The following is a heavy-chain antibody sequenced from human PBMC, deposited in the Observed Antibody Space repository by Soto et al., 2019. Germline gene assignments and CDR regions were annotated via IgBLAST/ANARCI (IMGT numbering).Heavy chain of an antibody. Sequence: SVKVSCKASGFTFTSSAVQWVRQARGQRLEWIGWIVVGSGNTNYAQKFRERVTITRDMSTSTAYMELSSLRSEDTAVYYCAAVPILLWFGDPKDAFDIWGQGTMVTVSS. CDR3: AAVPILLWFGDPKDAFDI. D-gene: IGHD3-10*01. CDR1: GFTFTSSA. V-gene: IGHV1-58*01. J-gene: IGHJ3*02. CDR2: IVVGSGNT.